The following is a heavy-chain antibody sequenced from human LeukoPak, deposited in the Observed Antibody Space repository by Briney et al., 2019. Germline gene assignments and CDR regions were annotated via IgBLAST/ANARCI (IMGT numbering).Heavy chain of an antibody. J-gene: IGHJ4*02. CDR2: INPNSGGT. CDR1: GYTFTGYY. D-gene: IGHD2-15*01. CDR3: ARGLTPVVAATPGAY. Sequence: GASVKVSCKASGYTFTGYYMHWVRQAPGQGLEWMGWINPNSGGTNYAQKFQGRVTMTRDTSISTAYMELSRLRSDDTAVYYCARGLTPVVAATPGAYWGQGTLVTVSS. V-gene: IGHV1-2*02.